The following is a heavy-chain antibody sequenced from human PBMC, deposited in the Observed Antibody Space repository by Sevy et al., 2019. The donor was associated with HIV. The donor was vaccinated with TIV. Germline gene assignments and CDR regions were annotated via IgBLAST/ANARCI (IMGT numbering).Heavy chain of an antibody. CDR1: GNSVSSSSYY. J-gene: IGHJ4*02. Sequence: SETLSLTCTVSGNSVSSSSYYWGWIRQSPGKGLEWIGSIYYSGSTYYNPSLKCRVTISVDTSKNQFSLKLSSVAAADTAVYYCASTYTRGWYPLVYWGQGTLVTVSS. CDR2: IYYSGST. V-gene: IGHV4-39*01. D-gene: IGHD6-19*01. CDR3: ASTYTRGWYPLVY.